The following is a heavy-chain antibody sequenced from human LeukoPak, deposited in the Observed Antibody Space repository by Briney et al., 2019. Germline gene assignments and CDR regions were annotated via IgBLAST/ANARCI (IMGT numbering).Heavy chain of an antibody. CDR1: DGSISSYY. D-gene: IGHD4-17*01. V-gene: IGHV4-59*08. J-gene: IGHJ3*02. Sequence: PSETLSLTCSVSDGSISSYYWSWIRQPPGKGLEWIGYIYYSGSTNYNPSLKSRVTISVDTSKNQFSLKLSSVTAADTAVYYCARHQVDYGDYVNAFDIWGQGTMVTVSS. CDR3: ARHQVDYGDYVNAFDI. CDR2: IYYSGST.